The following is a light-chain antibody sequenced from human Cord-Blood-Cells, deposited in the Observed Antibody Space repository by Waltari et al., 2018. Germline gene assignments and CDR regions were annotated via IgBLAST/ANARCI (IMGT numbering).Light chain of an antibody. J-gene: IGKJ3*01. CDR2: WAS. Sequence: DIVMTQSPDSLAVSLGERATINCKSSQSVLYSSNNKNYLAWYKQKPGQPPKLLIYWASTRESGVPDRFSGSGSGTDFTRTISSLQAEDVAVYYCQQYYSTPFTFGPGTKVDIK. V-gene: IGKV4-1*01. CDR1: QSVLYSSNNKNY. CDR3: QQYYSTPFT.